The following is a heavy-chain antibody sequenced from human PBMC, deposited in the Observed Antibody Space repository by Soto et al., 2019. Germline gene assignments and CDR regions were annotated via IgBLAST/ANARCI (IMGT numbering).Heavy chain of an antibody. CDR3: ATWGGVGATPGYYYDMDV. CDR1: GYTLTELS. J-gene: IGHJ6*02. D-gene: IGHD1-26*01. V-gene: IGHV1-24*01. CDR2: FDPEDGET. Sequence: ASVKVSCKVSGYTLTELSMHWVRQAPGKGLEWMGGFDPEDGETIYAQKFQGRVTMTEDTSTDTAYMELSSLRSEDTVVYYCATWGGVGATPGYYYDMDVWGQGTTVTVSS.